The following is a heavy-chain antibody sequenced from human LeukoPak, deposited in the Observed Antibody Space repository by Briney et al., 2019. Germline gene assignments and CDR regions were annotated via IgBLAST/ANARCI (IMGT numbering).Heavy chain of an antibody. V-gene: IGHV4-4*07. CDR2: IYTSGST. D-gene: IGHD3-22*01. CDR3: AREGSSGYFTRTGAFEI. CDR1: GGSISSYY. Sequence: SETLSLTCTVSGGSISSYYWSWIRQPAGKGLEWIGRIYTSGSTNYNPSLKSRVTMSVDTSKNQFSLKLSSVTAADTAVYYCAREGSSGYFTRTGAFEIWGQGTMVTVSS. J-gene: IGHJ3*02.